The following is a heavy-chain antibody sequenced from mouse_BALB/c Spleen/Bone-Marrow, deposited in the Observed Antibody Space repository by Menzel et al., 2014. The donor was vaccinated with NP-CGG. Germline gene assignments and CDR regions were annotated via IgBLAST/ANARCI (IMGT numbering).Heavy chain of an antibody. CDR2: INSNGGST. J-gene: IGHJ2*01. D-gene: IGHD4-1*01. CDR3: GRRGWDGYFDY. CDR1: GFTFSSYY. Sequence: EVQLVESGGGLVKLGGSLKLSCAASGFTFSSYYMSWVRQTPEKRLELVAAINSNGGSTYYPDTVKGRFTIPRDNAKNALYLQMRRLRSEDTALYFCGRRGWDGYFDYWGQGTPLTVPP. V-gene: IGHV5-6-2*01.